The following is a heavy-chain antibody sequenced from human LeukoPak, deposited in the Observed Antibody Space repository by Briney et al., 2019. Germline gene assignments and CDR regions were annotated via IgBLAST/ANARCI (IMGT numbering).Heavy chain of an antibody. CDR1: GYTFTSYG. CDR2: ISAYNGNT. D-gene: IGHD2-2*01. V-gene: IGHV1-18*01. J-gene: IGHJ4*02. Sequence: ASVKVSCKASGYTFTSYGISWVRQAPGQGLEWMGWISAYNGNTNYAQKLQGRVTITRDTSARTAYMELSSLRSEDTAVFYCARAYCSSDSCYPGGYWGQGTLVIVSS. CDR3: ARAYCSSDSCYPGGY.